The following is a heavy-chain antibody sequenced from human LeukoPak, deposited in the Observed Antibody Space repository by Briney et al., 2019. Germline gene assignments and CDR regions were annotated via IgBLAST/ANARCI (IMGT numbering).Heavy chain of an antibody. D-gene: IGHD3-10*01. CDR2: IQRGGST. V-gene: IGHV3-66*01. CDR3: ATDPDYSLGTDYGDF. CDR1: GFTVSSNY. J-gene: IGHJ4*02. Sequence: GGSLRLSCAASGFTVSSNYMSGVRQAPGKGLEWVSVIQRGGSTYYADSVKGRFTISRDNSKNTLYLQMNSLRAEDTAAYHCATDPDYSLGTDYGDFWGQGTLVTVSS.